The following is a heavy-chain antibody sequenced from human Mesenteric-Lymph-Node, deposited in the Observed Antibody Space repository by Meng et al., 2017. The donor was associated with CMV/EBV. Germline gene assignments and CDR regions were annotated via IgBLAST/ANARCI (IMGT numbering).Heavy chain of an antibody. CDR3: ARSWNAPSY. D-gene: IGHD1-1*01. CDR1: GFTVSSNY. CDR2: IKEDGSEK. V-gene: IGHV3-7*01. J-gene: IGHJ4*02. Sequence: GESLKISCAASGFTVSSNYMSWVRQAPGKGLEWVANIKEDGSEKYYVDSVKGRFTISRDNAKNSLYLQMSSLRAEDTAVYYCARSWNAPSYWGQGTLVTVSS.